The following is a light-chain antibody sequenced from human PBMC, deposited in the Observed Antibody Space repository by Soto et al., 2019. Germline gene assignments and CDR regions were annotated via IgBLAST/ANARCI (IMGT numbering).Light chain of an antibody. CDR3: QQYNSDSIT. CDR1: QSISSW. Sequence: DIQLTQSPSTLAASVGDRVTITCRASQSISSWLAWYLQKTGKAPKLLIYKASSLESGVPSRFSGSGSGTEFTLTISSLQPGDFATYYCQQYNSDSITFGQGTRLEIK. J-gene: IGKJ5*01. CDR2: KAS. V-gene: IGKV1-5*03.